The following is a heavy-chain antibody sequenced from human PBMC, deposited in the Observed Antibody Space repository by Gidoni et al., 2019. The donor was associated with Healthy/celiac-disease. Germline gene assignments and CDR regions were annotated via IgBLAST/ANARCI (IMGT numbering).Heavy chain of an antibody. Sequence: EVQLVESGGGLVKPGGSLRLSCAASGFTFSSYSMNWVRQAPGKGLEWVSSISSSSSYIYYADSVKGRFTISRDNAKNSLYLQMNSLRAEDTAVYYCAREPSSSSEGYFDLWGRGTLVTVSS. J-gene: IGHJ2*01. CDR2: ISSSSSYI. V-gene: IGHV3-21*01. CDR3: AREPSSSSEGYFDL. CDR1: GFTFSSYS. D-gene: IGHD6-6*01.